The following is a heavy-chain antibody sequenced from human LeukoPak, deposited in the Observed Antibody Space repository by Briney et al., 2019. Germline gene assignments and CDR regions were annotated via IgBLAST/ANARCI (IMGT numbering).Heavy chain of an antibody. D-gene: IGHD5-18*01. V-gene: IGHV1-2*02. CDR2: INPASGGT. CDR1: GYTFTAYY. CDR3: ARAGGGYSSGWGAFDI. Sequence: ASAKVSCKASGYTFTAYYIHWVRQAPGQGLEWMGWINPASGGTSYAQKFQGRVTMTSDTSISTAYMELSRLRSDDTAVYFCARAGGGYSSGWGAFDIWGQGTMVTVSS. J-gene: IGHJ3*02.